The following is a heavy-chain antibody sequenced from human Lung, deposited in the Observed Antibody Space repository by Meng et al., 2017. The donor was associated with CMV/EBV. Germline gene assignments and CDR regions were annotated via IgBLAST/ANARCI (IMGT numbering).Heavy chain of an antibody. V-gene: IGHV4-4*02. D-gene: IGHD1-26*01. CDR1: GVSISTDSW. CDR2: IYRCGST. Sequence: FSGVSISTDSWWSWGRQPPGKGLEWIGEIYRCGSTNYSPSLKGRVTVSIDRSKNQFSLRLTSVTAADAAVCYCAKEWLDATTGQFDYWGQGTLVTVSS. CDR3: AKEWLDATTGQFDY. J-gene: IGHJ4*02.